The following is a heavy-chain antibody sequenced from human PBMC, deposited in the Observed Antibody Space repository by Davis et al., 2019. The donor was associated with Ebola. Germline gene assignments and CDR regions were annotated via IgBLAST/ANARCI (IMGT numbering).Heavy chain of an antibody. D-gene: IGHD3-10*01. J-gene: IGHJ3*02. Sequence: ASVKVSCKASGYTFTGYYMHWVRQAPGQGLEWMGRINPYSGDTNYAQKFQGRVTITADESTSTAYMELSSLRSEDTAVYYCAGQIKSGAFDIWGQGTMVTVSS. CDR2: INPYSGDT. CDR3: AGQIKSGAFDI. CDR1: GYTFTGYY. V-gene: IGHV1-2*06.